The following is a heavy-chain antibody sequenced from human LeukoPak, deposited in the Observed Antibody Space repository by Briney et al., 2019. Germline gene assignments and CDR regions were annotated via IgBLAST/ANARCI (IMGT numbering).Heavy chain of an antibody. CDR1: GYTFTSYG. Sequence: GASVKVSCKASGYTFTSYGISWVRQAPGQGLEWMGWTSAYNGKTNYAQKLQGRVTMTTDTSTSTAYMELRSLRSDDTAVYYCARDRPTIFGVVNPFDYWGQGTLVTVSS. J-gene: IGHJ4*02. D-gene: IGHD3-3*01. CDR3: ARDRPTIFGVVNPFDY. V-gene: IGHV1-18*01. CDR2: TSAYNGKT.